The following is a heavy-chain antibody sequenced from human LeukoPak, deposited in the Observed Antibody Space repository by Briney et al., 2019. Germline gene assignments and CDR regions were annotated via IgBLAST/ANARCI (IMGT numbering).Heavy chain of an antibody. CDR2: ISGDGGSI. CDR1: GLHFDDYA. J-gene: IGHJ4*02. Sequence: GGSLRLSCAASGLHFDDYALHWVRPAPGKGLEWVSLISGDGGSIYYADSVKGRFTITRDNSKNSLYLQMNSLRTEDTALYYCAKDMYYYDSSAFDYWGQGTLVTVSS. CDR3: AKDMYYYDSSAFDY. D-gene: IGHD3-22*01. V-gene: IGHV3-43*02.